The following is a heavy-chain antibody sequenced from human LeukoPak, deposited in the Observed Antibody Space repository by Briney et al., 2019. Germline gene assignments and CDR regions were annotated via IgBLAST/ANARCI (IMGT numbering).Heavy chain of an antibody. Sequence: ASVKVSCKASGGTFSSYAISWVRQAPGQGLEWMGGIIPIFGTANYAQKFQGRVTITADESTSTAYMELSSLRSEDTAVYYCARDPRRYSGSYKTGNYFDYWGQGTLVTVSS. V-gene: IGHV1-69*13. D-gene: IGHD1-26*01. CDR1: GGTFSSYA. CDR2: IIPIFGTA. CDR3: ARDPRRYSGSYKTGNYFDY. J-gene: IGHJ4*02.